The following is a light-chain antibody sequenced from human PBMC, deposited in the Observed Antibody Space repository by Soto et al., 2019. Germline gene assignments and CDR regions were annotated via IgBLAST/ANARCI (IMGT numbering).Light chain of an antibody. Sequence: ETVLTQSPATLSVSPGERATFSCKASQSVTTNLAWYQQKPGQVPRLLTCAAFTRATVIPARFSGSWSGTEFTLSISSLQAEDFAIYHCQQYHSWPHTFGQGTKLEIK. CDR2: AAF. CDR3: QQYHSWPHT. CDR1: QSVTTN. J-gene: IGKJ2*01. V-gene: IGKV3-15*01.